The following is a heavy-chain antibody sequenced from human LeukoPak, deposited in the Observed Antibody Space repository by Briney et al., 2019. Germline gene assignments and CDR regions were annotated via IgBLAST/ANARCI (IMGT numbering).Heavy chain of an antibody. J-gene: IGHJ4*02. Sequence: ASVKVSCKASGYTFKSYGISWVRQAPGQGLEWMGWITAYNDNTKYAENFQGRVTTTTDTSTSTAYMELRGLRSDDTAMYYCARDQFDSVWGSHRPYFDSWGQGTLVTVSS. CDR1: GYTFKSYG. D-gene: IGHD3-16*02. V-gene: IGHV1-18*01. CDR2: ITAYNDNT. CDR3: ARDQFDSVWGSHRPYFDS.